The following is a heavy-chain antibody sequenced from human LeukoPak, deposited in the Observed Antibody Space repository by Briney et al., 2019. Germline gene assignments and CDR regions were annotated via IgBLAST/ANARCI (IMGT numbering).Heavy chain of an antibody. D-gene: IGHD6-6*01. V-gene: IGHV1-69*13. CDR1: GGTFSSYA. CDR3: ARAASPYSSSFEYFQH. J-gene: IGHJ1*01. CDR2: IIPIFGTA. Sequence: ASVKVSCKASGGTFSSYAISWVRQAPGQGLEWMGGIIPIFGTANYAQKFQGRVTITADESTSTAYMELSSLRSEDTAVYYCARAASPYSSSFEYFQHWGQGTLVTVSS.